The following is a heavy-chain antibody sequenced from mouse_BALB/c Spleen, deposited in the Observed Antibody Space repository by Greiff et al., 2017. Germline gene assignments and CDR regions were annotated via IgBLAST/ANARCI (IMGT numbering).Heavy chain of an antibody. Sequence: VHVKQSGPELVKPGASVKMSCKASGYTFTSYVMHWVKQKPGQGLEWIGYINPYNDGTKYNEKFKGKATLTSDKSSSTAYMELSSLTSEDSAVYYCASGGYYGHDRFAYWGQGTLVTVSA. V-gene: IGHV1-14*01. J-gene: IGHJ3*01. CDR3: ASGGYYGHDRFAY. CDR2: INPYNDGT. CDR1: GYTFTSYV. D-gene: IGHD2-2*01.